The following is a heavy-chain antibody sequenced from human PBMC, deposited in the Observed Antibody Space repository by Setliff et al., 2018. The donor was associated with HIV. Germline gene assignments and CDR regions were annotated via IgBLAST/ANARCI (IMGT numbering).Heavy chain of an antibody. CDR3: ARDATRGGDMDV. CDR2: IKQDGSEK. D-gene: IGHD2-15*01. V-gene: IGHV3-7*01. Sequence: GGSLRLSCAGSGFSFSSYWMSWARQAPGKGLEWVANIKQDGSEKYYVDSVRGRFTISRDNAKNSLYLQMNSLRAEDTAVYYCARDATRGGDMDVWAKGTTVTVSS. CDR1: GFSFSSYW. J-gene: IGHJ6*03.